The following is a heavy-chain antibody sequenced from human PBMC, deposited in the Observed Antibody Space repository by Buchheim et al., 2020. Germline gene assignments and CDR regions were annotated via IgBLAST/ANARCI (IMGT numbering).Heavy chain of an antibody. D-gene: IGHD3-10*01. CDR3: ARDSHMVRGVIMGIDY. CDR2: ISYDGSNK. Sequence: VQLVESGGGVVQPGRSLRLSCAASGFTFSSYAMHWVRQAPGKGLEWVAVISYDGSNKYYADSVKGRFTISRDNSKNTLYLQMNSLRAEDTAVYYCARDSHMVRGVIMGIDYWGQGTL. V-gene: IGHV3-30-3*01. J-gene: IGHJ4*02. CDR1: GFTFSSYA.